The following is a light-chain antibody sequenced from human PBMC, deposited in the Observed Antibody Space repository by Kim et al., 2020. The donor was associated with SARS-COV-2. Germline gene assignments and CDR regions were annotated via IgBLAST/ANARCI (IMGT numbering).Light chain of an antibody. J-gene: IGKJ2*01. V-gene: IGKV1-39*01. CDR2: AAS. CDR1: KSISSY. Sequence: SASVGDRVIITCRASKSISSYLNWYQQKPGKAPKLLIYAASSLQSGVPSRCSGSGSGTDFTLTISSLQPEDFATYICQQSYSTPYTFGLGTKLEI. CDR3: QQSYSTPYT.